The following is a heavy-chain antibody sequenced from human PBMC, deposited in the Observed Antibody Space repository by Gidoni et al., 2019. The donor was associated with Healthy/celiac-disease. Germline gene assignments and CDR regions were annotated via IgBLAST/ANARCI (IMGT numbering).Heavy chain of an antibody. V-gene: IGHV1-69*06. D-gene: IGHD6-13*01. CDR2: VIPNFGTT. J-gene: IGHJ4*02. CDR3: ARTGSSWTFDY. Sequence: QVQLVQSGAEVKKPGSSVKVSCKASGGTFSSYAISWVRQAPGQGLEWMGGVIPNFGTTNYAQKFQGRVTITADKSTSTAYMELSSLRSEDTAVYYWARTGSSWTFDYWGQGTLVTVSS. CDR1: GGTFSSYA.